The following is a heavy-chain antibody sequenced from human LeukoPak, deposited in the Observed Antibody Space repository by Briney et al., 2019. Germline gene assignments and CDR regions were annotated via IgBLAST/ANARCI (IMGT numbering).Heavy chain of an antibody. J-gene: IGHJ4*02. Sequence: GGSLRLSCAASGFTFSSHGMHWVRQAPGKGLEWVSSISSSSSYIYYADSVKGRFTISRDNAKNSLYLQMNSLRAEDTAVYYCARVGAIYSSSSGDYWGQGTLVTVSS. CDR1: GFTFSSHG. CDR2: ISSSSSYI. CDR3: ARVGAIYSSSSGDY. D-gene: IGHD6-6*01. V-gene: IGHV3-21*01.